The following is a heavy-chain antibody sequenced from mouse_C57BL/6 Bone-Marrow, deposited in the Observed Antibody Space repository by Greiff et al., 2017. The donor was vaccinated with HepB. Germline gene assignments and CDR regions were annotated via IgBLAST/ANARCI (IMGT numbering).Heavy chain of an antibody. V-gene: IGHV5-6*01. CDR1: GFTFSSYG. CDR2: ISSGGSYT. D-gene: IGHD1-1*01. Sequence: EVKVVESGGDLVKPGGSLKLSCAASGFTFSSYGMSWVRQTPDKRLEWVATISSGGSYTYYPDSVKGRFTISRDNAKNTLYLQMSSLKSEDTAMYYCARGSSYVSFDYWGQGTTLTVSS. J-gene: IGHJ2*01. CDR3: ARGSSYVSFDY.